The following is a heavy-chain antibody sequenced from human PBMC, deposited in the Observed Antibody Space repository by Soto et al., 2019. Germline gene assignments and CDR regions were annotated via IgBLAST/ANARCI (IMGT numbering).Heavy chain of an antibody. CDR3: ASITYYYGSGIPSANYYGMDV. Sequence: SETLSLTCTVSGGSISSGDYYWSWIRQPPGKGLEWIGYIYYSGGTYYNPSLKSRVTISVDTSKNQFSLKLSSVTAADTAVYYCASITYYYGSGIPSANYYGMDVWGQGTTVTVSS. D-gene: IGHD3-10*01. V-gene: IGHV4-30-4*01. CDR1: GGSISSGDYY. J-gene: IGHJ6*02. CDR2: IYYSGGT.